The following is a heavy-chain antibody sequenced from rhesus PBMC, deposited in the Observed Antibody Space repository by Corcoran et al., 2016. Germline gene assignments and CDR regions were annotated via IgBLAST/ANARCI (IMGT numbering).Heavy chain of an antibody. Sequence: QVQLKESGPGLVKPSETLSLTCPVSGDSIIRGYAWSWIRQPPGKGLEGIGYIGGYYNPSLKSRVTISKDTSKNQCSLKLSSVTAADTAVYYCARDGRYYSGSYSKVQMVHFDYWGQGVLVTVSS. D-gene: IGHD3-16*01. CDR1: GDSIIRGYA. CDR2: IGG. J-gene: IGHJ4*01. V-gene: IGHV4-127*01. CDR3: ARDGRYYSGSYSKVQMVHFDY.